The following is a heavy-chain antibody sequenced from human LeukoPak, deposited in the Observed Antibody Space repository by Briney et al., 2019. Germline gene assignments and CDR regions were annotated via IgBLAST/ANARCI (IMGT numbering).Heavy chain of an antibody. D-gene: IGHD6-19*01. Sequence: SETLSLTCTVSGGSVSSGSYYWSWIRQPPGKKLGWIGYIYYSGSTYYNPSLKSRVTMSRDTSKNQFSLKLSSVTAADTAMYYCARAYSSGWHNWFDPWGQGTLVTVSS. CDR3: ARAYSSGWHNWFDP. CDR1: GGSVSSGSYY. J-gene: IGHJ5*02. CDR2: IYYSGST. V-gene: IGHV4-61*01.